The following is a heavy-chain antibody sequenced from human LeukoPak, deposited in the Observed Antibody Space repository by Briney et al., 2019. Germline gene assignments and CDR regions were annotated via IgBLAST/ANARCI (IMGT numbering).Heavy chain of an antibody. V-gene: IGHV3-30*02. Sequence: PGGSLRLSCAASGFTFSSYGMRWVRQAPGKGLEWVAFIRYDGSNKYYADSVKGRFTISRDNSKNTLYLQMNSLRAEDTAVYYCARDDYGSTPYFFDYWGQGTLVTVSS. CDR2: IRYDGSNK. J-gene: IGHJ4*02. CDR3: ARDDYGSTPYFFDY. D-gene: IGHD4/OR15-4a*01. CDR1: GFTFSSYG.